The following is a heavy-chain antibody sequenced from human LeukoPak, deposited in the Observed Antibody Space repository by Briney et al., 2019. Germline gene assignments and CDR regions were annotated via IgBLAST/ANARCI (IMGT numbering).Heavy chain of an antibody. D-gene: IGHD5/OR15-5a*01. CDR1: GFTFSSYS. CDR2: ISTSSSYI. V-gene: IGHV3-21*01. Sequence: PGGSLRLTCAASGFTFSSYSMNWVRQAPGKGLEWVSFISTSSSYIYYADSLKGRFTISRDNAKKSLYLQINSLRAEDTAVYYCARLTRGVYDGYFDYWGQGTLVTVSS. CDR3: ARLTRGVYDGYFDY. J-gene: IGHJ4*02.